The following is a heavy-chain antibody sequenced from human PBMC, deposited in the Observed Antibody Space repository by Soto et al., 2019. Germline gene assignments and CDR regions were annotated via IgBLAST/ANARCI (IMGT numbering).Heavy chain of an antibody. CDR1: GFTFSSYS. D-gene: IGHD6-6*01. J-gene: IGHJ6*03. CDR3: AGSVAARQYYYYMDV. V-gene: IGHV3-48*01. Sequence: GGSMRLSCAASGFTFSSYSMNWVRQATGKWLEWVSYISSSSSTIYYADSVKGRFTISRDNAKNSLYLQMNSLRAEDTAVYYCAGSVAARQYYYYMDVWGKGTTVTVSS. CDR2: ISSSSSTI.